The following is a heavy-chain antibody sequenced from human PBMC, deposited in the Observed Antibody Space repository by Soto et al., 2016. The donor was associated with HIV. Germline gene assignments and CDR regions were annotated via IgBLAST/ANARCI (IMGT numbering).Heavy chain of an antibody. V-gene: IGHV3-21*06. CDR3: ARGKAGNYLGY. D-gene: IGHD3-10*01. J-gene: IGHJ4*02. CDR1: GFSFGGYT. CDR2: ISSSGNQK. Sequence: EVQLVESGGGPVKPGGSLRLSCAASGFSFGGYTMTWARQTPGKGLEWLADISSSGNQKKLCRVSEGPIHHLQRQHKNSLYLQMNSLRAEDTAVYYCARGKAGNYLGYWGQGSLVIVSA.